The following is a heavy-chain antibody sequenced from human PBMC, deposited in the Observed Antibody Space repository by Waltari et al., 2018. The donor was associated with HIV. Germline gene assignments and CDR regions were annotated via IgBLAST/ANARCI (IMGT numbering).Heavy chain of an antibody. CDR3: ATSRTFDY. CDR2: IKQDGSDK. CDR1: GFTFSSCW. Sequence: DVQLVESGGGWVQPGGSLRLACIASGFTFSSCWMSWVRQAPGKGLEWVANIKQDGSDKHYVDSVNGRFTISRDNVKNSLYLQMHSLRAEDTAVYYCATSRTFDYWGQGTLVTVSS. J-gene: IGHJ4*02. V-gene: IGHV3-7*01.